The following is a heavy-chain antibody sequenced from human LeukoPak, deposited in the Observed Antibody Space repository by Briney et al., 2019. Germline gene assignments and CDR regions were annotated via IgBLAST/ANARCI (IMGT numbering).Heavy chain of an antibody. CDR2: IKEDGSEK. V-gene: IGHV3-7*03. Sequence: QPGGSLRLSCAASGLTFSSYWMSWVRQAPGKGLEWVANIKEDGSEKYYVDSVKGRFTISRDNAKNSLYLQMNSLRAEDTAVYYCARDSVSSGWSSDTYYFDYWGQGTLVTVSS. D-gene: IGHD6-19*01. CDR1: GLTFSSYW. J-gene: IGHJ4*02. CDR3: ARDSVSSGWSSDTYYFDY.